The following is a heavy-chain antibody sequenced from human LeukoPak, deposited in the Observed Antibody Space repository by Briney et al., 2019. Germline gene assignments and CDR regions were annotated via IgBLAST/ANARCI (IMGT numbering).Heavy chain of an antibody. CDR1: GGSFSGYY. Sequence: SETLSLTCAVYGGSFSGYYWSWIRQPPGKGQEWIGDIYYSGNTNYNPSLKSRVTISVDTSKNQFSLKLSSVTAADTAVYYCARDLGFGYFDYWGQGTLVTVSS. CDR3: ARDLGFGYFDY. D-gene: IGHD3-16*01. J-gene: IGHJ4*02. CDR2: IYYSGNT. V-gene: IGHV4-59*01.